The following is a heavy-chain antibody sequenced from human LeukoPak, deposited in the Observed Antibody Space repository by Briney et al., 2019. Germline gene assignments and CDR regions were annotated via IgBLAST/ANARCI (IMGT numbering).Heavy chain of an antibody. Sequence: SETLSLTCSVSGDSISTSSYYWGWIRQPPGKGLEWIGTIYYSGSTYYNPSLKSRVTISVDTSNNQSSLKLSSVTAADTAIYYCARGYCTNAVCSLGPTQAWGQGTLVTVSS. J-gene: IGHJ4*02. V-gene: IGHV4-39*07. D-gene: IGHD2-8*01. CDR3: ARGYCTNAVCSLGPTQA. CDR1: GDSISTSSYY. CDR2: IYYSGST.